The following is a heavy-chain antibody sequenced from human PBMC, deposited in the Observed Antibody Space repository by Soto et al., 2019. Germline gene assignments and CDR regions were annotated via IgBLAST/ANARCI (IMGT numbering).Heavy chain of an antibody. Sequence: SETLSLTCTVSGGSVSSSSYYWGWIRQPPGKGLEWIGSIYYTGSTYYNPSLKSRVTISVDTSMNQFSLKLSSVTAADTAVYYCAGPLASSSSEDYWGQGTLVTVSS. D-gene: IGHD6-6*01. CDR3: AGPLASSSSEDY. CDR1: GGSVSSSSYY. J-gene: IGHJ4*02. V-gene: IGHV4-39*01. CDR2: IYYTGST.